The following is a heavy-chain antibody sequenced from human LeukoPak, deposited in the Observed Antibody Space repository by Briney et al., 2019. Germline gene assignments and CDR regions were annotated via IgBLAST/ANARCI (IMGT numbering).Heavy chain of an antibody. J-gene: IGHJ2*01. CDR1: GVSISSYS. CDR3: ARDAAMAQPDL. Sequence: SETPSLTCTVSGVSISSYSWSWIRQPAGKGLEWIGHIYTSGSTTYNPSLKSRVTMSVDTSKNQFSLKLSSVTAADTAVYYCARDAAMAQPDLWGRGTLVTVSS. CDR2: IYTSGST. V-gene: IGHV4-4*07. D-gene: IGHD2-8*01.